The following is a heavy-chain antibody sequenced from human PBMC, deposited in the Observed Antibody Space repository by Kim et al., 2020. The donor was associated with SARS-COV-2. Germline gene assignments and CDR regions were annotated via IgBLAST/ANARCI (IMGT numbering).Heavy chain of an antibody. CDR1: GFTFSSYA. CDR3: ARDESSSTSCYQPFFCYYYAMDV. J-gene: IGHJ6*02. CDR2: ISYDGSNK. D-gene: IGHD2-2*01. Sequence: GGSLRLSCAASGFTFSSYAMHWVRQAPGKGLEWVAVISYDGSNKYYADSVKCRFTISRDNSKNTLYLQMNILRAEETAVYYCARDESSSTSCYQPFFCYYYAMDVWGQGTTVTVSS. V-gene: IGHV3-30*04.